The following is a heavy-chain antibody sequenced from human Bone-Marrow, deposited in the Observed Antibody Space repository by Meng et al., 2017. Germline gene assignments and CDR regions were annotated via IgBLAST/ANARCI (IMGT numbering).Heavy chain of an antibody. D-gene: IGHD6-13*01. J-gene: IGHJ4*02. Sequence: SETLSLTCTVSGGSISSYYWGWIRQPPGKGLEWIGSIYHSGSTYYNPSLKSRVTISVDTSKNQFSLKLSSVTAADTAVYYCARDEYSSSWSEYWGQGTLVTVSS. CDR1: GGSISSYY. CDR2: IYHSGST. V-gene: IGHV4-38-2*02. CDR3: ARDEYSSSWSEY.